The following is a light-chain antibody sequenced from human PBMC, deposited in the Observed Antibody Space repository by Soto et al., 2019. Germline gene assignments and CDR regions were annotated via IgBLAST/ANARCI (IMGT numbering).Light chain of an antibody. Sequence: QSALTQPASVSGSPGQSITISCTGTSSDIGAFTFVSWYQQHPGKVPKLMIFDVNRRPSGVSDRFSGSKSGITASLTISGLQPEDEGDYYCSSYTTSSTQVFGSGTKRTVL. CDR1: SSDIGAFTF. J-gene: IGLJ1*01. V-gene: IGLV2-14*03. CDR3: SSYTTSSTQV. CDR2: DVN.